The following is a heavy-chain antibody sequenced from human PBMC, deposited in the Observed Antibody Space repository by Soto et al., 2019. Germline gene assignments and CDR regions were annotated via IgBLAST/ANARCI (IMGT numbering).Heavy chain of an antibody. CDR2: IDWDGDT. V-gene: IGHV2-70*11. CDR1: GFSLTTSGMC. D-gene: IGHD5-18*01. CDR3: ARIRGGYSFGSFDH. Sequence: SGPTLVNPTQTLTLTCTFSGFSLTTSGMCVSWIRQPPGKALEWLARIDWDGDTYYNTSLKTRLTISKDPSENQVVLTMTNMDPVDTATYYCARIRGGYSFGSFDHWGQGTLVTVSS. J-gene: IGHJ4*02.